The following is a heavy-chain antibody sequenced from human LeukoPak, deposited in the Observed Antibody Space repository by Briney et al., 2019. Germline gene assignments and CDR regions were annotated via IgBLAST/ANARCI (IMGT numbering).Heavy chain of an antibody. D-gene: IGHD3-22*01. CDR3: AKGYSSGYYYFDY. Sequence: PGGSLGPSCAASGFTFSSYAMSWVRQAPGKGLEWVSAISGSGGSTYYADSVKGRFTISRDNSKNTLYLQMNSLRAEDTAVYYCAKGYSSGYYYFDYWGQGTLVTVSS. J-gene: IGHJ4*02. CDR2: ISGSGGST. V-gene: IGHV3-23*01. CDR1: GFTFSSYA.